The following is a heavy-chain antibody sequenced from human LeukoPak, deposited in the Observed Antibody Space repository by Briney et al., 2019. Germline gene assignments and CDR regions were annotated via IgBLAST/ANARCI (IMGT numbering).Heavy chain of an antibody. CDR3: ASSFGAPFNY. CDR1: GFTFRSYW. Sequence: GGSLRLSCAASGFTFRSYWMSWVRQAPGKGLEWVANIKQDGSEQYYVDSVKGLFTISRDNAKNSLYLQMNSLRAEDTAVYYCASSFGAPFNYWGQGSLVTVSS. V-gene: IGHV3-7*02. D-gene: IGHD3-10*01. J-gene: IGHJ4*02. CDR2: IKQDGSEQ.